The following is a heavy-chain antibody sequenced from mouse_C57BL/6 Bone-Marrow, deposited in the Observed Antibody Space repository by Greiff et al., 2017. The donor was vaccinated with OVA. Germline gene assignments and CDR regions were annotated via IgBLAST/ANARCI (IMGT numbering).Heavy chain of an antibody. V-gene: IGHV1-69*01. Sequence: VQLQQPGAELVMPGASVKLSCKASGYTFTSYWMHWVKQRPGQGLEWIGEIDPSDSYTNSNPKFKGKSILTVDKSSSTAYLRLRSLTSEDSAVYYCATYYYGSSYAYFEVWGTGTTVTVSS. CDR1: GYTFTSYW. J-gene: IGHJ1*03. CDR2: IDPSDSYT. D-gene: IGHD1-1*01. CDR3: ATYYYGSSYAYFEV.